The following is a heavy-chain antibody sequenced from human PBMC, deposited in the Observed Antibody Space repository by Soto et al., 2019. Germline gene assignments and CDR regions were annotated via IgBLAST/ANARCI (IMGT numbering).Heavy chain of an antibody. V-gene: IGHV3-30-3*01. Sequence: QVQLVESGGGVVQPGRSLRLSCAASGFTFSSYAMHWVRQAPGKGLERVAVISYDGSNKYYADSVKGRFTISRDNSKNTLYLQMNSLRAEDTGVYYFARAGVGRLAVGGRAYGGQGTLVTVSS. J-gene: IGHJ4*02. CDR3: ARAGVGRLAVGGRAY. CDR1: GFTFSSYA. CDR2: ISYDGSNK. D-gene: IGHD6-19*01.